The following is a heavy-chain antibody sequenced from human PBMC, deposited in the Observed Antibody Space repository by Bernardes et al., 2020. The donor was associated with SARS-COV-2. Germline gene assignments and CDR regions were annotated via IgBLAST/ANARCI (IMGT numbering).Heavy chain of an antibody. CDR3: ARQDNNFWGGLALGFDF. V-gene: IGHV4-39*01. Sequence: SETLSLTCTVSGASMTNSRYYWGWIRQPPGQGLEWIGSIDYSGTTYYNPSLKSRVTLSVDTSMNQVSLKLTSVTAADTAIFYCARQDNNFWGGLALGFDFWGQGTMVTVSS. J-gene: IGHJ3*01. CDR1: GASMTNSRYY. CDR2: IDYSGTT. D-gene: IGHD3-3*01.